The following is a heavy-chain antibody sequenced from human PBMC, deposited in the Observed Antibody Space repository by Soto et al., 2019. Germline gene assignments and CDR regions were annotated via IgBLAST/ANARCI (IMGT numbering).Heavy chain of an antibody. D-gene: IGHD3-9*01. Sequence: TLSLTCVVSGGSFSTYYYNWIRQSPGKGLEWIGEINHSGSNNYSPSLKSRVTMSLDTSKNQFSLKLTSVTAADTAVYYCARGGSNDWQVAFDIWGQGTMVTVSS. CDR2: INHSGSN. V-gene: IGHV4-34*01. CDR1: GGSFSTYY. J-gene: IGHJ3*02. CDR3: ARGGSNDWQVAFDI.